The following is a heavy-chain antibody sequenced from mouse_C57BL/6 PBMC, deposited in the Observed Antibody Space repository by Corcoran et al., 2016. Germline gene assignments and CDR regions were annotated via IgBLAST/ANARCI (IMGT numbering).Heavy chain of an antibody. CDR2: IYPGDGDT. J-gene: IGHJ2*01. CDR1: GYAFSRYW. CDR3: ARLRYFYY. V-gene: IGHV1-80*01. Sequence: QVQLQQSGAELVKPGASVKISCKASGYAFSRYWMNWVKQRPGKGLEGIGQIYPGDGDTNYNGKFKGKATLTAEKSSSTAYMQLSSLTSEDSAVYFCARLRYFYYWGQGTTLTVSS. D-gene: IGHD1-1*01.